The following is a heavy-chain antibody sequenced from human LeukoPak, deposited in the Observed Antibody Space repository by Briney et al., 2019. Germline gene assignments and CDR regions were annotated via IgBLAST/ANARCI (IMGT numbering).Heavy chain of an antibody. CDR3: AKEMATEDAFDI. V-gene: IGHV4-59*08. CDR2: IYYSGST. J-gene: IGHJ3*02. D-gene: IGHD5-24*01. Sequence: SETLSLTCTVSGGSISSYYWSWIRQPPGKGLEWIGYIYYSGSTNYNPSLKSRVTISVDTSKNQFSLKLSSVTAADTAVYYCAKEMATEDAFDIWGQGTMVTVSS. CDR1: GGSISSYY.